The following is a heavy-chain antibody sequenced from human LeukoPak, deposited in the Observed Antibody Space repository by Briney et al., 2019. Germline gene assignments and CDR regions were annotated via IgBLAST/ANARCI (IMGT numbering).Heavy chain of an antibody. J-gene: IGHJ6*02. D-gene: IGHD2-2*01. CDR2: INHSGST. V-gene: IGHV4-34*01. Sequence: SETLSLTCAVYGGSFSGYYWSWIRQPPGKGLEWIGEINHSGSTNYNPSLKSRVTISVDTSKSQFSLKLSSVTAADTAVYYCTSGQVVEVPAATPYGMDVWGQGTTVTVSS. CDR3: TSGQVVEVPAATPYGMDV. CDR1: GGSFSGYY.